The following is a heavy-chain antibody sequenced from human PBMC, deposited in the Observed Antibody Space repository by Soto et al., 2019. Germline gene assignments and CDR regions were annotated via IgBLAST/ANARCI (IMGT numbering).Heavy chain of an antibody. V-gene: IGHV3-7*01. CDR1: GFTFSSYW. CDR2: IKQDGSEK. Sequence: GGSLRLSCAASGFTFSSYWMSWVRQAPGKGLEWVANIKQDGSEKYYGDSVKGRFTISRDNAKNSLYLQMNSLRAEDTAVYYCAREKTTVTTFYYYYYMDVWGKGTTVTVSS. J-gene: IGHJ6*03. CDR3: AREKTTVTTFYYYYYMDV. D-gene: IGHD4-4*01.